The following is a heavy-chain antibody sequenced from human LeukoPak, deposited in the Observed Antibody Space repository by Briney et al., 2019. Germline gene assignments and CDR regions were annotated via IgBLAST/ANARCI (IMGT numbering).Heavy chain of an antibody. CDR1: GGSFRGYH. J-gene: IGHJ5*02. Sequence: SETLSLTCAVYGGSFRGYHWSWIRKPPGKGLECIGEINHSGSTNYNPSLKSRVTISVDTSKNQFSLKLSSVTAADTAVYYCLIFKQRTAYDILTAWGQGTLVTVSS. D-gene: IGHD3-9*01. CDR2: INHSGST. V-gene: IGHV4-34*01. CDR3: LIFKQRTAYDILTA.